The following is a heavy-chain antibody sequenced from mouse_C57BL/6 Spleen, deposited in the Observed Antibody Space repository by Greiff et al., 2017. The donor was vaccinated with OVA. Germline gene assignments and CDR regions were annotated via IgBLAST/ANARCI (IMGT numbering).Heavy chain of an antibody. CDR3: ASSGGFITTPYYYAMDY. CDR2: IWSGGST. Sequence: QVQLQQSGPGLVQPSQSLSITCTVSGFSLTSYGVHWVRQSPGKGLEWLGVIWSGGSTDYNAAFMSRLSITKDNSKSQVFFKMNSLQAVDTAIYYCASSGGFITTPYYYAMDYWGQGTSVTVSS. V-gene: IGHV2-5*01. J-gene: IGHJ4*01. D-gene: IGHD1-1*01. CDR1: GFSLTSYG.